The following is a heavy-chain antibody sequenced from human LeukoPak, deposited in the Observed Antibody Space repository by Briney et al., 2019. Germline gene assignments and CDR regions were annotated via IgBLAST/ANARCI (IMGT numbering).Heavy chain of an antibody. CDR1: GGTFSSYA. J-gene: IGHJ5*02. CDR2: IIPILGIA. Sequence: PGASVKVSCKASGGTFSSYAISWVRQAPGQGLEWMGRIIPILGIANYAQKFQGRVTITADKSTSTAYMELSSLRSEDTAVYYCANDMVPRPNWFDPWGQGTLVTVSS. V-gene: IGHV1-69*04. CDR3: ANDMVPRPNWFDP. D-gene: IGHD3-10*01.